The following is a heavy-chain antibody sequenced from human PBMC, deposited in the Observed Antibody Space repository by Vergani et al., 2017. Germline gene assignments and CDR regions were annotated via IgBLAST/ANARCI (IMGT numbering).Heavy chain of an antibody. D-gene: IGHD2-15*01. CDR1: GFTFSGSA. J-gene: IGHJ6*02. V-gene: IGHV3-73*01. Sequence: EVQLVESGGGLVQPGGSLKLSCAASGFTFSGSAMHWVRQASGKGLEWVGRIRSKANSYATAYAASVKGRFTISRDDSKNTAYLQMNSLKTEDTAVYYCTRLAGGGSPPWPSYYYYGMDVWGQGTTVTVSS. CDR3: TRLAGGGSPPWPSYYYYGMDV. CDR2: IRSKANSYAT.